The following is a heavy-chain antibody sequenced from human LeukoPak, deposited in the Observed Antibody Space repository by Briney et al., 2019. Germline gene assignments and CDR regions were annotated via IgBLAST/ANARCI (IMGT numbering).Heavy chain of an antibody. D-gene: IGHD2-2*01. CDR2: IYNGGST. V-gene: IGHV3-66*02. CDR1: GFSVSRIY. CDR3: ARDRCSGTSCYGGFDP. Sequence: PGGSLRLSCAASGFSVSRIYMTWVRQAPGKGLEWVSVIYNGGSTFYADAVEGRFSNSRDSSKNMVYLQMNSLRTEDTAVYYCARDRCSGTSCYGGFDPWGQGTLVSVSA. J-gene: IGHJ5*02.